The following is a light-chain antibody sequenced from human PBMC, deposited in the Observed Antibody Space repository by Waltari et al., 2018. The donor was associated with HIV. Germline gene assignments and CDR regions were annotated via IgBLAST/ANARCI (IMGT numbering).Light chain of an antibody. CDR1: QSVSSY. V-gene: IGKV3-11*01. CDR3: QQRHNWPPLT. CDR2: DST. Sequence: EIVLTQSPAPLSLSPGEGATLSCRASQSVSSYFAWYQQKPGQAPRLLIYDSTHRATGIPARFSGSGSTTDFTLTISSLEPEDFGVDYCQQRHNWPPLTFGGGTKVEIK. J-gene: IGKJ4*01.